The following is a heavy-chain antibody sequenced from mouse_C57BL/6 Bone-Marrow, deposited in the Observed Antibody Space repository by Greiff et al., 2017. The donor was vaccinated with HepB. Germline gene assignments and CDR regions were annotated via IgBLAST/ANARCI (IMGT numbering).Heavy chain of an antibody. D-gene: IGHD1-1*01. CDR1: GYTFTSYG. CDR2: IYPRSGNT. V-gene: IGHV1-81*01. Sequence: LVESGAELARPGASVKLSCKASGYTFTSYGISWVKQRTGQGLEWIGEIYPRSGNTYYNEKFKGKATLTADKSSSTAYMELRSLTSEDSAVYFWARSRRVLRTYWGQGTTLTVSS. J-gene: IGHJ2*01. CDR3: ARSRRVLRTY.